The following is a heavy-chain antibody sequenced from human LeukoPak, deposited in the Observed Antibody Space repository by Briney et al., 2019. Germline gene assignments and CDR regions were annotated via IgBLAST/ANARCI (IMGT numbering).Heavy chain of an antibody. CDR3: ARHLGYSYGYYFDY. CDR2: IYYSGST. CDR1: SDSISSSTYY. J-gene: IGHJ4*02. D-gene: IGHD5-18*01. Sequence: SETLSLTCTVSSDSISSSTYYWGWIRQPPGKGLEWIGSIYYSGSTYYNPSLKSRVTISVDTSKNQFSLKLSSVTAAGTAVYYCARHLGYSYGYYFDYWGQGTLVTVSS. V-gene: IGHV4-39*01.